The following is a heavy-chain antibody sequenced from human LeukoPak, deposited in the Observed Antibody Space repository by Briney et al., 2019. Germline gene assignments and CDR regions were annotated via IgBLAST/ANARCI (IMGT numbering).Heavy chain of an antibody. Sequence: GGSLRLSCAASGLTVRNNYMSWVRQSPGKGLEWVSVIYSDGSTYYEDSVKGRFTISRDNAKNSLYLQMNSLRAEDTAVYYCARSLLTGYYLGGYVYWGQGTLVTVSS. V-gene: IGHV3-53*01. D-gene: IGHD3-9*01. CDR1: GLTVRNNY. CDR3: ARSLLTGYYLGGYVY. J-gene: IGHJ4*02. CDR2: IYSDGST.